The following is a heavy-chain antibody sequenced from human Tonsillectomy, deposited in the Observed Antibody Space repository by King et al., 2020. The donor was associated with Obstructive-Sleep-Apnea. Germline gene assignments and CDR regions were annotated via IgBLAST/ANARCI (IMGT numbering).Heavy chain of an antibody. CDR2: ISGSGGST. V-gene: IGHV3-23*04. D-gene: IGHD3-10*01. CDR3: AKSYYYGSGSYEAFRTTQIYYFDY. CDR1: GFTFSSYA. Sequence: VQLVESGGGLVQPGGSLRLSCAASGFTFSSYAMSWVRQAPGKGLEWVSAISGSGGSTYYADSVKGRLTISRDNSKNTLYLQINSLRAEDTAVYYCAKSYYYGSGSYEAFRTTQIYYFDYWGQGTLVTVSS. J-gene: IGHJ4*02.